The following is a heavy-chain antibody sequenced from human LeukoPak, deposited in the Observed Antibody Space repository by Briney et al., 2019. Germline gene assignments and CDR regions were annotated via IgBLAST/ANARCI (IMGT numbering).Heavy chain of an antibody. D-gene: IGHD5-24*01. CDR3: ATKPATITFPFDI. J-gene: IGHJ4*02. CDR2: ISTTGGYT. CDR1: GFSFSTYH. Sequence: GGSLSLSCVGSGFSFSTYHMGWVRQTPGKGLDWVSSISTTGGYTEYAHSVKSRFTISRDNSQTTLFLQMHTLRAEDTAVYYCATKPATITFPFDIWGQGALVTVSP. V-gene: IGHV3-23*01.